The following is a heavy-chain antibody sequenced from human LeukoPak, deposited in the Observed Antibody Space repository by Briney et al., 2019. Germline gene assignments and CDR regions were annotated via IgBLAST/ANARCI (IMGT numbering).Heavy chain of an antibody. Sequence: SETLSLTCAVYGGSFSGYYWSWIRQPPGKGLEWIGEINHSGSTNYNPSLKSRVTVSVDTSKNQFSLKLSSVTAADTAVYYCARGPRIAVAGFDYWGQGTLVTVSS. CDR3: ARGPRIAVAGFDY. D-gene: IGHD6-19*01. CDR2: INHSGST. CDR1: GGSFSGYY. J-gene: IGHJ4*02. V-gene: IGHV4-34*01.